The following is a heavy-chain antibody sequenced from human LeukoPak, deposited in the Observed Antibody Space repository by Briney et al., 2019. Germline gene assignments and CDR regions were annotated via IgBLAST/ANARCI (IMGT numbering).Heavy chain of an antibody. J-gene: IGHJ4*02. V-gene: IGHV3-30*02. Sequence: PGGSLRLSCAASGFTFSSSGMHWVRQAPGKGPEWVAFIRYDGSNKDYADSVKGRFTISRDNSKNTLYLQMNSLRAEDTALYYCVKVGLVAARPNNFDCWGQGTLVTVSS. CDR1: GFTFSSSG. CDR2: IRYDGSNK. D-gene: IGHD6-6*01. CDR3: VKVGLVAARPNNFDC.